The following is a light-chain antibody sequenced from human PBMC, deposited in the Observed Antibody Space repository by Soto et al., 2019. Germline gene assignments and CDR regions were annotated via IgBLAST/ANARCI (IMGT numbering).Light chain of an antibody. Sequence: QPVLTQSPSASASLGASVKLTCTLSSGHSSYAIAWHQQQPEKGPRYLMRLNSDGSYSKGDGIPDRFSGSSSGAERYLTISSLQSEDEADYYCQTWGSGIHVVFGGGTKLTVL. CDR1: SGHSSYA. CDR2: LNSDGSY. V-gene: IGLV4-69*01. J-gene: IGLJ2*01. CDR3: QTWGSGIHVV.